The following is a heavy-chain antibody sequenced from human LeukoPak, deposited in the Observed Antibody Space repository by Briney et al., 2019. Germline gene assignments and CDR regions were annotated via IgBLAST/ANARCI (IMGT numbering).Heavy chain of an antibody. J-gene: IGHJ4*02. CDR2: IYYSGST. Sequence: SETLSLTCTVSGGSISSSSYYWGWIRQPPGKGLEWIGSIYYSGSTYYNPSLKSRVTISVDTSKNQFSLKLSSVTAADTAVYYCARRGYSYGGVWGQRTLVTVSS. D-gene: IGHD5-18*01. CDR1: GGSISSSSYY. CDR3: ARRGYSYGGV. V-gene: IGHV4-39*01.